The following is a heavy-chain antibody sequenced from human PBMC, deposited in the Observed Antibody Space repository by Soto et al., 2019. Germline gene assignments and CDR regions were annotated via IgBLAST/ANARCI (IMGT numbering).Heavy chain of an antibody. D-gene: IGHD3-22*01. CDR3: ARGYDSPLYYFDY. CDR1: GGSVSSSSYY. J-gene: IGHJ4*02. Sequence: PSETLSLTCTVSGGSVSSSSYYWGWVRQPPGKGLEWIGSVYYSGSTNYNPSLKSRVTISVDTSKNQFSLKLSSVTAADTAVYYCARGYDSPLYYFDYWGQGTLVTVSS. CDR2: VYYSGST. V-gene: IGHV4-39*07.